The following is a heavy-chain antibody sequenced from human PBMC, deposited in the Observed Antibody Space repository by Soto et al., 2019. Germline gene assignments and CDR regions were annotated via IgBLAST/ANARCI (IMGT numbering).Heavy chain of an antibody. CDR2: ISGSGGST. J-gene: IGHJ4*02. CDR1: GFTFSSYS. D-gene: IGHD6-13*01. CDR3: AKVLWQQLVQESFDY. V-gene: IGHV3-23*01. Sequence: PGGSLIISCAASGFTFSSYSMSWVRQAPGKGLEWVSAISGSGGSTYYADSVKGRFTISRDNSKNTLYLQMNSLRAEDTAVYYCAKVLWQQLVQESFDYWGQGTLVTVSS.